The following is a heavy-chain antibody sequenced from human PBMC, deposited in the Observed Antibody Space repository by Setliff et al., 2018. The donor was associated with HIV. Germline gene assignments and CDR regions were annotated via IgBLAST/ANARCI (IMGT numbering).Heavy chain of an antibody. CDR1: GGTFSTYA. CDR3: AAGLNYYDSSGYHYEGVDY. V-gene: IGHV1-69*13. CDR2: IVPVFGIG. D-gene: IGHD3-22*01. Sequence: GASVKVSCKASGGTFSTYAISWVRQAPGQGLEWMGGIVPVFGIGRSPQKFQGRVIITADESTSTAYMELSSLTSGDTAVYYCAAGLNYYDSSGYHYEGVDYWGQGTLVTVSS. J-gene: IGHJ4*02.